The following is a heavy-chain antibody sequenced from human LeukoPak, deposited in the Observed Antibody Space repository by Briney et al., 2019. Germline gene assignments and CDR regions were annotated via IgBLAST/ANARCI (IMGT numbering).Heavy chain of an antibody. Sequence: RSGGSLRLSRAASGFTVSSNYMGRVRQAPGKGLEWVSVIYSGGFTSYADSVKGRFTISRDSSKNTLYLQMNSLRAEDTAVYYCLGIRLADGLDIWGQRTMVIVSS. CDR1: GFTVSSNY. CDR3: LGIRLADGLDI. D-gene: IGHD3-16*01. J-gene: IGHJ3*02. CDR2: IYSGGFT. V-gene: IGHV3-53*01.